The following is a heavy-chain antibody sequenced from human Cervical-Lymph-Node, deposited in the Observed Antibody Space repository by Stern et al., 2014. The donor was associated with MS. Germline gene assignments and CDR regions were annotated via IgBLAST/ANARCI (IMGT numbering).Heavy chain of an antibody. CDR1: GYSFGSYW. V-gene: IGHV5-51*01. CDR2: IYPGDSDT. D-gene: IGHD1-26*01. J-gene: IGHJ4*02. CDR3: ARQGTGSYGLDY. Sequence: VQLVQSGAEVKKPGESLKISCQGSGYSFGSYWIGWVRQMPGKELEWVGSIYPGDSDTRYSPSFQGQVTISADKFSGTAHLQWSSLKASDTGIYYCARQGTGSYGLDYWGQGTLVTVSS.